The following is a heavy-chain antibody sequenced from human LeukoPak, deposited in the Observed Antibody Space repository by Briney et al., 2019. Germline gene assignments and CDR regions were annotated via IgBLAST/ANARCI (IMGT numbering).Heavy chain of an antibody. J-gene: IGHJ3*02. CDR3: AKGLAGTDAFDI. D-gene: IGHD1-14*01. CDR1: GLSFSNYW. Sequence: GGSLRLSCAASGLSFSNYWMHWVRQAPRKGLEWVSGISWNSGSIGYADSVKGRFTISRDNAKNSLYLQMNSLRAEDTALYYCAKGLAGTDAFDIWGQGTMVTVSS. V-gene: IGHV3-9*01. CDR2: ISWNSGSI.